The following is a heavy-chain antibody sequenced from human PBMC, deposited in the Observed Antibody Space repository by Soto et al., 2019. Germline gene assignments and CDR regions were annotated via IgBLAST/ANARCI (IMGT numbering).Heavy chain of an antibody. CDR2: ISAYNGNT. CDR1: GYTFTSYG. J-gene: IGHJ5*02. D-gene: IGHD3-9*01. Sequence: ASVKVSCKASGYTFTSYGISWVRQAPGQGLEWMGWISAYNGNTNYAQKLQGRVTMTTDTPTSTAYMELRSLRSDDTAVYYCARSRYDILTGFETRFDPWGQGTLVTVSS. V-gene: IGHV1-18*01. CDR3: ARSRYDILTGFETRFDP.